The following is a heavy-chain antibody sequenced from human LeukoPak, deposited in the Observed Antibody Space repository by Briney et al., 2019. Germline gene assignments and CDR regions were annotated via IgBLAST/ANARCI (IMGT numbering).Heavy chain of an antibody. V-gene: IGHV5-10-1*01. Sequence: GESLGISCKGSGYTFTSYWISWVRQMPGKGLEWMGKIDPSDSYTSYSPSFQGHVTISADKSISAAFLQWSSLKASDTAMYYCARHSHYDFWSGYLDYWGLGTLVTVSS. CDR1: GYTFTSYW. J-gene: IGHJ4*02. D-gene: IGHD3-3*01. CDR2: IDPSDSYT. CDR3: ARHSHYDFWSGYLDY.